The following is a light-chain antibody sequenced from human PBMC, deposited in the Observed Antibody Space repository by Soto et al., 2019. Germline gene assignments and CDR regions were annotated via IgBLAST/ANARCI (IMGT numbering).Light chain of an antibody. CDR3: SSYTSSSSGV. CDR1: SSDVGGFNY. V-gene: IGLV2-14*01. CDR2: EVR. Sequence: QSVLTRPASVSGSPGQSITISCTGTSSDVGGFNYVSWYQQHPGKTPKLLIYEVRSRPSGVSNRFSGSKSGNTASLTISGLQAEDEADYYCSSYTSSSSGVFGTGTKVTVL. J-gene: IGLJ1*01.